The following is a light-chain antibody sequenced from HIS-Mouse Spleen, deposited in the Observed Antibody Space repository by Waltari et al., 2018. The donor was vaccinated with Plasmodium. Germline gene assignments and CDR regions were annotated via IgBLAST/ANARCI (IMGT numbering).Light chain of an antibody. CDR3: YSTDSSGNHRV. CDR2: EDS. V-gene: IGLV3-10*01. CDR1: ALPKQY. J-gene: IGLJ3*02. Sequence: SYELTQPPSVSVSPGQTARITCSGDALPKQYAYWYQQKSGQAPGRVIYEDSKRPSGIPERFSGSSSGTMATLTISGAQVEDEADYYCYSTDSSGNHRVFGGGTKLTVL.